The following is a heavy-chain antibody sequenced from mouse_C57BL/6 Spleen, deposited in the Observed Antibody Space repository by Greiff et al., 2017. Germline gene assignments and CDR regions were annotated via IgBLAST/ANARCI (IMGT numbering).Heavy chain of an antibody. CDR1: GFTFSDYG. D-gene: IGHD4-1*01. J-gene: IGHJ2*01. V-gene: IGHV5-17*01. CDR3: ARSGTSVRYYFDY. CDR2: ISSGSSTI. Sequence: EVMLVESGGGLVKPGGSLKLSCAASGFTFSDYGMHWVRQAPEKGLEWVAYISSGSSTIYYADTVKGRFTISRDNAKNTLFLQMTSLRSEDTAMYYCARSGTSVRYYFDYWGQGTTLTVSS.